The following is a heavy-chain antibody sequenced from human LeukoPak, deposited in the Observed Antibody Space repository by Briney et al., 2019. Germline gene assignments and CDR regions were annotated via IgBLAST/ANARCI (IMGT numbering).Heavy chain of an antibody. V-gene: IGHV4-34*01. CDR2: INHSGST. J-gene: IGHJ6*03. CDR3: ARGVVVVPAAIHRYYYYMDV. D-gene: IGHD2-2*01. CDR1: GGSFSGYY. Sequence: SETLSLTCAVYGGSFSGYYWSWIRQPPGKGLEWIGEINHSGSTNYNPSFKSRVTISVDTSKNQFSLKLSSVTAADTAVYYCARGVVVVPAAIHRYYYYMDVWGKGTTVTVSS.